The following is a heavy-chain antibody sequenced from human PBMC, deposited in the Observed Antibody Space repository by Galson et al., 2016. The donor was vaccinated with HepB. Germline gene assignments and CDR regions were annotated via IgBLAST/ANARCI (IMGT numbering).Heavy chain of an antibody. CDR3: TRTISATAGID. Sequence: SLRLSCAASGFTFSSYWMSWVRQAPGKGLEWLANIKQDGSVKYYVDSVRGRFTISRDNAMNSLYLHMSSLRAEDTALYYCTRTISATAGIDWGQGTLVTVSS. V-gene: IGHV3-7*04. J-gene: IGHJ4*02. CDR2: IKQDGSVK. D-gene: IGHD6-13*01. CDR1: GFTFSSYW.